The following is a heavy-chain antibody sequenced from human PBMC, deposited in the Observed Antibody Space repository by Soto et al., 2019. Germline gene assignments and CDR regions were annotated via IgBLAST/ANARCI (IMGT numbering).Heavy chain of an antibody. D-gene: IGHD1-26*01. CDR3: ARMVGATTYDPLDDAFDI. V-gene: IGHV3-21*01. Sequence: PGGSLRLSCAATGFSFSSYSMNWVRQAPGKGLEWVSSISSSSSYIYYADSVKGRFTISRDNAKNSLYLQMNSLRAEETAVYYCARMVGATTYDPLDDAFDIWGQGTMVTVSS. CDR2: ISSSSSYI. J-gene: IGHJ3*02. CDR1: GFSFSSYS.